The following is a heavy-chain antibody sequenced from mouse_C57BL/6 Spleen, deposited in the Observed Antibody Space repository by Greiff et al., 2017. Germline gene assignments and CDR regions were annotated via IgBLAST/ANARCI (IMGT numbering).Heavy chain of an antibody. J-gene: IGHJ4*01. CDR3: AKWLLRTYAMDY. CDR2: ISSGGSYT. CDR1: GFTFSSYG. D-gene: IGHD2-3*01. Sequence: EVKLVESGGDLVKPGGSLKLSCAASGFTFSSYGMSWVRQTPDKRLEWVATISSGGSYTYYPASVKGRFTISRDNAKNTLYLQMSSLKSEDTAMYYCAKWLLRTYAMDYWGQGTSVTVSS. V-gene: IGHV5-6*01.